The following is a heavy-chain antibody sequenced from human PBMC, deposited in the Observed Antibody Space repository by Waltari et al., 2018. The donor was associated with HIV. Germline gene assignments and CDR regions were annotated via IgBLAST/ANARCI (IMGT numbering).Heavy chain of an antibody. CDR2: ITSSGGRT. Sequence: VQMLEAGGALVQPGGSLRTSWAGSGTNFATPGLGWDRQAPGKGLEWMSAITSSGGRTYYAESVKGRFIISRDNSKKTVTLQLKNLRLGDTAMYYCATCNIGSGWYLKSPIRIWGQGTLVTVS. J-gene: IGHJ4*02. V-gene: IGHV3-23*01. CDR3: ATCNIGSGWYLKSPIRI. D-gene: IGHD6-19*01. CDR1: GTNFATPG.